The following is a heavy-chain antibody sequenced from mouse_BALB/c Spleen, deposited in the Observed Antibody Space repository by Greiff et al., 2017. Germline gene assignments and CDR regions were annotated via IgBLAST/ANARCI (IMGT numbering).Heavy chain of an antibody. J-gene: IGHJ4*01. D-gene: IGHD4-1*01. CDR1: GYTFTDYY. V-gene: IGHV1-77*01. CDR3: ALTGSGYAMDY. Sequence: VQLQQSGAELARPGASVKLSCKASGYTFTDYYINWVKQRTGQGLEWIGEIYPGSGNTYYNEKFKGKATLTADKSSSTASMQLSSLTSEDSAVYVWALTGSGYAMDYWGQGTSVTVSS. CDR2: IYPGSGNT.